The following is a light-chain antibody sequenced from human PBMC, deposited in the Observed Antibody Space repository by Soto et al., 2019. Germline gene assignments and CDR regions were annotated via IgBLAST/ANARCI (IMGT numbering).Light chain of an antibody. CDR1: QSINSW. V-gene: IGKV1-5*03. J-gene: IGKJ1*01. CDR2: KES. CDR3: QQYETFSGT. Sequence: DSQLTLSPSALSASVADSVTITCRVSQSINSWLAWDQQKSGKAPKLLIYKESGLESGVPSRFSGIGSGTKFTLTIASLQHDDFATDYCQQYETFSGTCGPGTKVDI.